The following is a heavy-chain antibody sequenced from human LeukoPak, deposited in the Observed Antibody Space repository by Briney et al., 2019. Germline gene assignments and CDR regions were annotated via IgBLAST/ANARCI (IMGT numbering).Heavy chain of an antibody. D-gene: IGHD1-26*01. CDR3: ARNLVGPTDVDY. V-gene: IGHV1-2*02. CDR2: INTNSGGT. J-gene: IGHJ4*02. Sequence: GASVKVSCKTSGYTFTDYYIHWVRQAPGQGLEWMGWINTNSGGTNYAQKFQGGVTMTRDTSISTAYMDLSSLTSDDTAVYYCARNLVGPTDVDYWGQGTPVTVSA. CDR1: GYTFTDYY.